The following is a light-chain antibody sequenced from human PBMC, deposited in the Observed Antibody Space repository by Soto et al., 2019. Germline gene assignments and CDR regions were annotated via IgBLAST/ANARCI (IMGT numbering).Light chain of an antibody. CDR3: QQYYNWPRT. CDR2: GAS. V-gene: IGKV3-15*01. J-gene: IGKJ1*01. CDR1: QSFSSN. Sequence: ILVAESSGSLSVSPGETCTLSLRASQSFSSNLAWYQQKPCQAPRLLIYGASTRATGIPDRFSGSGPGTEFTLSISSLQSEDFAVYYCQQYYNWPRTFGQGTKVDIK.